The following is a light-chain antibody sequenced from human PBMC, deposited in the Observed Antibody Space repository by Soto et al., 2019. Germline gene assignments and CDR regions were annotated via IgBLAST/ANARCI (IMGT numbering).Light chain of an antibody. CDR2: VQSDGRH. J-gene: IGLJ3*02. CDR3: QTWGTGIRV. CDR1: SGHSSNA. Sequence: QSVLTQSPSASASLGASVKLTCTLSSGHSSNAIAWHQQQPEKGPRFLMKVQSDGRHTKGDGVSDRFSGSSSGADRYLIISSLQSEDEADYYCQTWGTGIRVFGGGTKLTVL. V-gene: IGLV4-69*01.